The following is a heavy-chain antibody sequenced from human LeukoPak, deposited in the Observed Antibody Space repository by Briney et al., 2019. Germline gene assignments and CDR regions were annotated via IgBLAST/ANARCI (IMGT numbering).Heavy chain of an antibody. D-gene: IGHD1-26*01. CDR3: VRDLMAMGATTAYLHQ. J-gene: IGHJ1*01. V-gene: IGHV3-21*04. CDR1: GFTFSSYG. CDR2: ISRSSRHL. Sequence: GGSLRLSCAASGFTFSSYGMNWVRQAPGKGLEWVSSISRSSRHLYYGGSVKGRFSISRDDAKNSLHLQMNSLRAEDTAVYYCVRDLMAMGATTAYLHQWGQGTLVTVSS.